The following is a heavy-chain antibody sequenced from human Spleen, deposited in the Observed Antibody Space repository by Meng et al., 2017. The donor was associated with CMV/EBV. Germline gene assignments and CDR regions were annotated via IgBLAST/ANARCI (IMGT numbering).Heavy chain of an antibody. CDR1: GGTFSKYA. CDR3: ARDSAIVPAAIGLVY. J-gene: IGHJ4*02. Sequence: SGGTFSKYASNWVRQAPGQGLEWMGGIVPMFRSTNYAQKFQGRVTITTDESTTTAYMELRSLRSDDTAIYFCARDSAIVPAAIGLVYWGQGTLVTVSS. V-gene: IGHV1-69*05. D-gene: IGHD2-2*01. CDR2: IVPMFRST.